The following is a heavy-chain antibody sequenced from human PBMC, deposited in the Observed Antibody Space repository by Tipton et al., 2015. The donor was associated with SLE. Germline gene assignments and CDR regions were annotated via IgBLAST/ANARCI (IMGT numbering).Heavy chain of an antibody. Sequence: QLVQSGGGVVQPGRSLRLSCAASGFTFSSYAMHWVRQAPGKGLEWVAVISYDGSNKYYADSVKGRFTISRDNSKNTLYLQMNSLRAEDTAVYYCARPLGDYDSSGSFDYWGQGTLVTVSS. D-gene: IGHD3-22*01. CDR3: ARPLGDYDSSGSFDY. CDR1: GFTFSSYA. V-gene: IGHV3-30*04. CDR2: ISYDGSNK. J-gene: IGHJ4*02.